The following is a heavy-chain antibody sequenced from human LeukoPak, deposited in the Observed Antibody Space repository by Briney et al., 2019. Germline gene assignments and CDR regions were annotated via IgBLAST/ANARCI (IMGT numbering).Heavy chain of an antibody. D-gene: IGHD2-15*01. V-gene: IGHV3-33*01. Sequence: GGSLRLSCAASGFTFSSYGMHWVRQAPGKGLEWVAVIWYDGSNKYYADSGKGRFTISRDNSKNTLYLQMNSLRAEDTAVYYCARDHAWRVVAATPADYWGQGTLVTVSS. CDR2: IWYDGSNK. J-gene: IGHJ4*02. CDR1: GFTFSSYG. CDR3: ARDHAWRVVAATPADY.